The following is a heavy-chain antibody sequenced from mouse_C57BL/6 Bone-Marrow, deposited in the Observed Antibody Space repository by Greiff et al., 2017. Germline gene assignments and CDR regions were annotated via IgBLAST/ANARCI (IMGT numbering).Heavy chain of an antibody. CDR2: IDPENGDT. CDR3: TVSAFITTVVGGY. CDR1: GFNIKDDY. V-gene: IGHV14-4*01. Sequence: VQLKESGAELVRPGASVKLSCTASGFNIKDDYMHWVKQRPEQGLEWIGWIDPENGDTEYASKFQGKATVTADPSSNTAYLQLSSLTSEDAAVEYCTVSAFITTVVGGYWGQGTTLTVSS. J-gene: IGHJ2*01. D-gene: IGHD1-1*01.